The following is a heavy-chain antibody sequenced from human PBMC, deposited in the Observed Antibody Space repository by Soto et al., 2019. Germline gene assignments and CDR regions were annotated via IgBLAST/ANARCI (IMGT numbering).Heavy chain of an antibody. CDR1: GYIFTAYS. CDR3: AREASAVISLDY. J-gene: IGHJ4*02. V-gene: IGHV1-2*02. D-gene: IGHD6-19*01. Sequence: ASVKVSSKASGYIFTAYSMHWVRQAPGQGLEWVGWFNPNSGDTIYAQKFQCRVTLTGDTSISTAYMELYSLTSDDTAVYYCAREASAVISLDYWGQGTLVTVSS. CDR2: FNPNSGDT.